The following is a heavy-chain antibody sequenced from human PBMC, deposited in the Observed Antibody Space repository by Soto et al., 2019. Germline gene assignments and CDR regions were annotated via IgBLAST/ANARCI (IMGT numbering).Heavy chain of an antibody. Sequence: LRLSCAASGFTFSSYGMHWVRQAPGKGLEWVAVISYDGSNKYYADSVKGRFTISRDNSKNTLYLQMNSLRAEDTAVYYCAKDLVPAAIGNWFDPWGQGTLVTV. J-gene: IGHJ5*02. CDR2: ISYDGSNK. CDR1: GFTFSSYG. D-gene: IGHD2-2*01. V-gene: IGHV3-30*18. CDR3: AKDLVPAAIGNWFDP.